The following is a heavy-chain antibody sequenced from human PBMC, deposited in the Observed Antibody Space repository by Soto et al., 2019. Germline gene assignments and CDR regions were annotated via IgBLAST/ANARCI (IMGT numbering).Heavy chain of an antibody. CDR3: ARLLAVAGTIPYYYYGMDV. D-gene: IGHD6-19*01. J-gene: IGHJ6*02. Sequence: GESLKISCKGSGYSFTSYWIGWVRQMPGKGLEWMGIIYPGDSDTRYSPSFQGQVTISADKSISTAYLQWSSLKASDTAMYYCARLLAVAGTIPYYYYGMDVWGQGTTVTAP. CDR1: GYSFTSYW. V-gene: IGHV5-51*01. CDR2: IYPGDSDT.